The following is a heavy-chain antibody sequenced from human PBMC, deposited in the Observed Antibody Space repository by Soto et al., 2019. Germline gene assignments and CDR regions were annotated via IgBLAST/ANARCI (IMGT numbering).Heavy chain of an antibody. CDR3: AKPYYDYYGMDV. D-gene: IGHD3-16*01. CDR2: ISYDGSNK. Sequence: GGSLRLSCAASGFTFRSYGMHWVRQASGKGLEWVAVISYDGSNKYYADSVKGRFTISRDNSKNTLYLQMNSLRAEDTAVYYCAKPYYDYYGMDVWGQGTTVTVSS. V-gene: IGHV3-30*18. J-gene: IGHJ6*02. CDR1: GFTFRSYG.